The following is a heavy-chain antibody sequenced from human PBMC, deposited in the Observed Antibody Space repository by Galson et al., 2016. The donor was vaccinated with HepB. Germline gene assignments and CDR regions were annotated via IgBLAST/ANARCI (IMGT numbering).Heavy chain of an antibody. V-gene: IGHV1-18*04. D-gene: IGHD3-22*01. CDR3: TRTRYDSTGYYTHYFDS. CDR1: GYTFSNYG. J-gene: IGHJ4*02. Sequence: SVKVSCKASGYTFSNYGITWVRQAPGQGLEWMGWSSAYNGDSNYAQKFQDRVTMTIDTYTTSAYMEVRSLRSDDTAIYYCTRTRYDSTGYYTHYFDSWGQGTLVSVSS. CDR2: SSAYNGDS.